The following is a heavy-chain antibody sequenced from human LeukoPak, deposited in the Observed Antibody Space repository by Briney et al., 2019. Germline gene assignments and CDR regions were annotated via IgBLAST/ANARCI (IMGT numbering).Heavy chain of an antibody. D-gene: IGHD5-24*01. V-gene: IGHV4-34*01. J-gene: IGHJ4*02. CDR3: ARTRWLQFKQFDY. CDR2: INHSGST. CDR1: GGSFSGYY. Sequence: SETLSLTCAVYGGSFSGYYWSWIRQSPGKGLEWIGEINHSGSTNYNPSLKSRVTISVDTPKNQFSLKLSSVTAADTAVYYCARTRWLQFKQFDYWGQGTLVTVSS.